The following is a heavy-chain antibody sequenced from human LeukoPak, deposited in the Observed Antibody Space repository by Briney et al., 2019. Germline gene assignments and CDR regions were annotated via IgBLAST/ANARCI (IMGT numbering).Heavy chain of an antibody. V-gene: IGHV3-23*01. CDR1: GFTFSSFA. CDR2: ISGRGDST. Sequence: GGSLRLSCAASGFTFSSFAMSWVRQAPGKGLEWVSVISGRGDSTYYADSVKGRFTISRDNSKSTVYLQMNSLRAEDTAVYYCAKVPQYTTGWYFDYWGQGALVTVSS. CDR3: AKVPQYTTGWYFDY. D-gene: IGHD6-19*01. J-gene: IGHJ4*02.